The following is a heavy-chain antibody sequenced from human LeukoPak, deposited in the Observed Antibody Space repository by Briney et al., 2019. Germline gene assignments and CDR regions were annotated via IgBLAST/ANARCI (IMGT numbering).Heavy chain of an antibody. CDR2: ISSSGTT. J-gene: IGHJ4*02. Sequence: PSETLSLTCSVSGDSIRGSIYFWGWVRQPPGKGPEWIGTISSSGTTYYNPSLRSRLTISVDTSKNQFSLKLSSVTAADTAVYYCARHSGGNWVDYWGQGALVTVSS. CDR1: GDSIRGSIYF. CDR3: ARHSGGNWVDY. V-gene: IGHV4-39*01. D-gene: IGHD4-23*01.